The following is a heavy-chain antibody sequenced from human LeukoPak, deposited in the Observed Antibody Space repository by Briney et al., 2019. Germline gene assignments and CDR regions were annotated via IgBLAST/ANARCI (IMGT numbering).Heavy chain of an antibody. CDR3: ARHLSPIYYYYYGMDV. V-gene: IGHV4-59*08. CDR2: IYYSGST. CDR1: GGSISSYY. Sequence: PSETLSLTCTVSGGSISSYYWSWIRQPPGKGLEWIGYIYYSGSTNYNPSLKSRVTISVDTSKNQFSLKLSSVTAADTAVYYCARHLSPIYYYYYGMDVWGQGTTVTVSS. J-gene: IGHJ6*02.